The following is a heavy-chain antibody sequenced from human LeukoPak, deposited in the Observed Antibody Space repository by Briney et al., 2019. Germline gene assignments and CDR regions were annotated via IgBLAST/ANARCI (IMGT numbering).Heavy chain of an antibody. J-gene: IGHJ4*02. CDR3: ARVKTTMVREDY. Sequence: ASVKVSCKASGYTFTSYGISWVRQAPGQGLEWMGWISAYNGNTNYAQKLQGRVTMTTDTSTSTAYMEPRSLRSDDTAVYYCARVKTTMVREDYWGQGTLVTVSS. D-gene: IGHD3-10*01. CDR1: GYTFTSYG. CDR2: ISAYNGNT. V-gene: IGHV1-18*04.